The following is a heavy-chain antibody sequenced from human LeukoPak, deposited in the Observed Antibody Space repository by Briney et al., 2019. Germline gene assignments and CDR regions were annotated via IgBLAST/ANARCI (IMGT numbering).Heavy chain of an antibody. CDR3: ARKNDPSYYYYYYMDV. Sequence: ASVKVSCKASGYTFTSYDINWVRQATGQGLEWMGWMNPNSGNTGYAQKFQGRVTITRNTSISTAYMELSSLRSEDTAVYYCARKNDPSYYYYYYMDVWGKGTTVTVSS. CDR1: GYTFTSYD. D-gene: IGHD1-1*01. V-gene: IGHV1-8*01. J-gene: IGHJ6*03. CDR2: MNPNSGNT.